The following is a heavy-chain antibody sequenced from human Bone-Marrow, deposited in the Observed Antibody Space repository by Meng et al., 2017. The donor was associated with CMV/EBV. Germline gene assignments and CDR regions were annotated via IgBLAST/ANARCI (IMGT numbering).Heavy chain of an antibody. D-gene: IGHD3-3*01. Sequence: GESLKISCAASGFTFSSYSMNWVRQAPGKGLEWVSYISSSSTIYYADSVKGRFTISRDNAKNSLYLQMNSLRAEDTAVYYCARNSRPDGFDFWSGYYTGEWFDPWGQGTLVTVSS. CDR1: GFTFSSYS. CDR3: ARNSRPDGFDFWSGYYTGEWFDP. V-gene: IGHV3-48*04. J-gene: IGHJ5*02. CDR2: ISSSSTI.